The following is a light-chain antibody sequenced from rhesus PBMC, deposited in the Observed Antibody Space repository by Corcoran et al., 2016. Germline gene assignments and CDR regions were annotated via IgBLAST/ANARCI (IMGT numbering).Light chain of an antibody. CDR1: QGISSY. Sequence: DIQMTQSPSSLSASVGDRVTITCRASQGISSYLAWYQQKPGKAPKPLIYYASNLESGVPSRFSGSGARTEITLPISSLQPEDFSTYYCQHSYGTPLTFGEGTKVEIK. CDR3: QHSYGTPLT. V-gene: IGKV1-37*01. J-gene: IGKJ4*01. CDR2: YAS.